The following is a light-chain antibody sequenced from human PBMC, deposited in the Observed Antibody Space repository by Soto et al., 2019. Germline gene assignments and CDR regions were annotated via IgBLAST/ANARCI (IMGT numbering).Light chain of an antibody. CDR2: EGS. V-gene: IGLV2-14*02. J-gene: IGLJ3*02. Sequence: QSALTQPASVSGSPGQSITISCTGSSSDVGNYDLVSWYQQHPGKVPKLMIYEGSKRPSGVSHRFSGSKSGNTASLAISGLQSEDEADYYCAAWDDSLNGPVFGGGTKLTVL. CDR3: AAWDDSLNGPV. CDR1: SSDVGNYDL.